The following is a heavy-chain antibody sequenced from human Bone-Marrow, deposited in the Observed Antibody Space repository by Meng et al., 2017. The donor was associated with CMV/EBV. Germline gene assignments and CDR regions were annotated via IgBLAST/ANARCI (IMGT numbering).Heavy chain of an antibody. CDR3: ARLNSGYSYEFDY. V-gene: IGHV3-7*01. Sequence: GGSLRLSCAASGFTFSSYWMSWVRQAPGKGLEWVANIKQDGSEKCYVDSVKGRFTISRDNAKNSLYLQMNSLRAEDTAVYYCARLNSGYSYEFDYWGQGPLVTVYS. CDR1: GFTFSSYW. CDR2: IKQDGSEK. J-gene: IGHJ4*02. D-gene: IGHD5-18*01.